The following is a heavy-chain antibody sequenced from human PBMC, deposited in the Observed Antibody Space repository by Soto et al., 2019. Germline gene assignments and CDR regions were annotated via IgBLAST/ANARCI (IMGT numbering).Heavy chain of an antibody. CDR2: IKGDGSDK. Sequence: ETLSLTCTVSGDSISSHYWSWVRQAPGKGLEWVANIKGDGSDKYYVDSVKGRFTISRDNARNSLYLQMNSLRAEDTAMYYCARHEPSYTYGMTVWGQGTTVTVSS. V-gene: IGHV3-7*01. D-gene: IGHD4-4*01. CDR1: GDSISSHY. J-gene: IGHJ6*02. CDR3: ARHEPSYTYGMTV.